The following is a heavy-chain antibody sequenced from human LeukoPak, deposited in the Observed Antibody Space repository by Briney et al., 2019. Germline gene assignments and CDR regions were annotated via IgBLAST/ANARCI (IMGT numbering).Heavy chain of an antibody. CDR2: IRSKAYGGTT. CDR3: TRGRASGFTMIVVGPFDY. V-gene: IGHV3-49*03. D-gene: IGHD3-22*01. Sequence: GGSLRLSCTASGFTFGDYAMSWFRQAPGKGLEWVGFIRSKAYGGTTEYAASVKGRFTISRDDSKSIAYLQMNSLKTEDTAVYYCTRGRASGFTMIVVGPFDYWGQGTLVTVSS. J-gene: IGHJ4*02. CDR1: GFTFGDYA.